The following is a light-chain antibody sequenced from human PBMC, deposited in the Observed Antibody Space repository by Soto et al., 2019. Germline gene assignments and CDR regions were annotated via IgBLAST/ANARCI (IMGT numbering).Light chain of an antibody. CDR3: SSYTKTSTLVV. CDR1: SNDIGAYNY. V-gene: IGLV2-14*01. CDR2: DVN. J-gene: IGLJ3*02. Sequence: QSVLTQPASVSGSPGQSITISCTGTSNDIGAYNYVSWYQQSPDKAPKLLIYDVNNRPSGVSTRFSGSKSGNTASLTISGLQAEDEAGYYCSSYTKTSTLVVFGGGTKLTVL.